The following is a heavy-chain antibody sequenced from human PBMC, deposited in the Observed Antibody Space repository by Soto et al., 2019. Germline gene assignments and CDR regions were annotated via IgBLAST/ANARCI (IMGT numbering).Heavy chain of an antibody. V-gene: IGHV5-51*01. J-gene: IGHJ4*02. CDR3: ARVWEMATVAACDY. Sequence: PWESLKISCRISGYTFTNYWIAWVRQMPGKGLEWMVIIYPGDSDTRYSPSFQGQVTISVDKSINTAYLQWSSLKASDSAMYYCARVWEMATVAACDYWGQGTLVTVSS. CDR2: IYPGDSDT. CDR1: GYTFTNYW. D-gene: IGHD6-13*01.